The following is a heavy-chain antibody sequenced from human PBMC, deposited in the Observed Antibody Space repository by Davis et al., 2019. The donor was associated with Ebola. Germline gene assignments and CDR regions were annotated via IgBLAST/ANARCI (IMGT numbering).Heavy chain of an antibody. J-gene: IGHJ6*02. CDR2: IHHSGST. CDR1: GASISSFY. V-gene: IGHV4-59*12. CDR3: AREAEDYYGVDV. Sequence: MPSETLSLTCTVSGASISSFYWTWIRQPPGKGLEWIGEIHHSGSTNYNPSLKSRVTMSVDTSKNQFSLKLTSVTAADTAVYYCAREAEDYYGVDVWGQGTTVTVSS.